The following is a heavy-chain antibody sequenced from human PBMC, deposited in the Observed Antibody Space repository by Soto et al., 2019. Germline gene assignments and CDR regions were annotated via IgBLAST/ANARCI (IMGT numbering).Heavy chain of an antibody. Sequence: ASVKVSCKASGGTFSSYTISWVRQAPGQRLEWMGRIIPILGIANYAQKFQGRVTITADKSTSTAYMELSSLRSEDTAVYYCAIPGLGYCSSTSCHAFDIWGQGTMVTVSS. D-gene: IGHD2-2*01. CDR3: AIPGLGYCSSTSCHAFDI. V-gene: IGHV1-69*02. J-gene: IGHJ3*02. CDR2: IIPILGIA. CDR1: GGTFSSYT.